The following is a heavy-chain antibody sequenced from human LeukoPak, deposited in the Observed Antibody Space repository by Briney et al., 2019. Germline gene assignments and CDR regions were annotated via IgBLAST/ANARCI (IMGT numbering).Heavy chain of an antibody. Sequence: SVKVSCKASGGTFSSYAISWVRQAPGQGLEWMGGIIPIFGTANYAQKFQGRVTISRDTSASTVYMELSSLRSEDTAVYYCARHRPRHGDTADYWGQGTLVTVSS. V-gene: IGHV1-69*05. CDR1: GGTFSSYA. D-gene: IGHD5-18*01. J-gene: IGHJ4*02. CDR3: ARHRPRHGDTADY. CDR2: IIPIFGTA.